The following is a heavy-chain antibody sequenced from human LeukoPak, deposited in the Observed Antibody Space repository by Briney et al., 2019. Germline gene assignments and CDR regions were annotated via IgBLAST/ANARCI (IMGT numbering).Heavy chain of an antibody. D-gene: IGHD6-19*01. CDR2: IKYSGST. CDR1: GGSVSSSSFY. Sequence: KTSETLSLTCTVSGGSVSSSSFYWGWIRQPPGKGLEWIGSIKYSGSTYYNPSLKSRVTISVDTSKNQLSLKLRSVTAADTAVYYCARHEIAVTAPSGYWGQGTLVTVSS. J-gene: IGHJ4*02. CDR3: ARHEIAVTAPSGY. V-gene: IGHV4-39*01.